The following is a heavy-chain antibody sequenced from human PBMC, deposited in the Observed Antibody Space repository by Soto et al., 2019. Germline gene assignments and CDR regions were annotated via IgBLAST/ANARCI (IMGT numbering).Heavy chain of an antibody. CDR3: ARVVVVTARYYYYYYGMDV. V-gene: IGHV1-8*01. J-gene: IGHJ6*02. D-gene: IGHD2-21*02. CDR1: GYTFTSYD. Sequence: ASVKVSCKASGYTFTSYDIHWVRQATGHGLAWMGWMNPNSGNTGYAQKFQGRVTMTRNTSISTAYMELSSLRSEDTAVYYCARVVVVTARYYYYYYGMDVWGQGTTVTVS. CDR2: MNPNSGNT.